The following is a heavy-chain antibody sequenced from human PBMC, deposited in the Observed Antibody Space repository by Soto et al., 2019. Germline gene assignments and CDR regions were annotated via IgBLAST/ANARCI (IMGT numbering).Heavy chain of an antibody. D-gene: IGHD6-13*01. J-gene: IGHJ4*02. Sequence: SETLSLTCAVSSGSISSSNWWSWVRQPPGKGLEWIGEIYHSGSTNYNPSLKSRVTISVDKSKNQFSLKLSSVTAADTAVYYCASTPGYSSSWYYFDYWGQGTLVTVSS. CDR3: ASTPGYSSSWYYFDY. CDR1: SGSISSSNW. CDR2: IYHSGST. V-gene: IGHV4-4*02.